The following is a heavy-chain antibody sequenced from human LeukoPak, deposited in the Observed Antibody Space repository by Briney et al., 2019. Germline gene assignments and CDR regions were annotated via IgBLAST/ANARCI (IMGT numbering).Heavy chain of an antibody. Sequence: GGSLRLSCAASGFTFSSYAMSWVRQAPGKGLEWVSAISGSGGSTYYADSVKGRFTIPRDNSKNTLYLQMNSLRAEDTAVYYCAKDPLATVTIFDYWGQGTLVTASS. CDR1: GFTFSSYA. CDR2: ISGSGGST. V-gene: IGHV3-23*01. J-gene: IGHJ4*02. D-gene: IGHD4-17*01. CDR3: AKDPLATVTIFDY.